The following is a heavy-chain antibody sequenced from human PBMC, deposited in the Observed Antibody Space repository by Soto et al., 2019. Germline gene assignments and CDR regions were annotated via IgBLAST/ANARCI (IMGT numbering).Heavy chain of an antibody. J-gene: IGHJ3*01. CDR3: ARWDVCYPGGDAAFDL. Sequence: QVQLVQSGAEVKKPGSSVKVSCKTSGGTFSSHALTWLRQAPGQGLAWMGGIIPMFGTTYTSQKFQGRVAIASDETTSTLELSSMRSEDTAVYFCARWDVCYPGGDAAFDLWGQGTTVIVSS. CDR1: GGTFSSHA. CDR2: IIPMFGTT. V-gene: IGHV1-69*01. D-gene: IGHD2-15*01.